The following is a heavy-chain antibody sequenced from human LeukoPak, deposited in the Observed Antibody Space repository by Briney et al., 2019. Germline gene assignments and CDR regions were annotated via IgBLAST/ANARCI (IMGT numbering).Heavy chain of an antibody. Sequence: PSDTLSLTCTVSGGYISSSRYYWGWIRQPPGRGLEWIGTIYYSGSTYYNPSLKSRVTISVDTSKNQFSLKLSSVTAADTAVYYCARSGSYYYSFHSWGQGTLVTISS. J-gene: IGHJ4*02. V-gene: IGHV4-39*01. D-gene: IGHD1-26*01. CDR3: ARSGSYYYSFHS. CDR2: IYYSGST. CDR1: GGYISSSRYY.